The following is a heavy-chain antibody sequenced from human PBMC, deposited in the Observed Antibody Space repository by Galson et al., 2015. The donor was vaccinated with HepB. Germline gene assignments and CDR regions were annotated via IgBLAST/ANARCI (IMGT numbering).Heavy chain of an antibody. V-gene: IGHV3-33*01. CDR3: ARDRGSSWYEFWVKSSGMDV. Sequence: SLRLSCAASGFTFSSYGMHWVRQAPGKGLEWVAVIWYDGSNKYYADSVKGRFTISRDNSKNTLYLQMNSLRAEDTAVYYCARDRGSSWYEFWVKSSGMDVWGQGTTVTVSS. J-gene: IGHJ6*02. CDR1: GFTFSSYG. CDR2: IWYDGSNK. D-gene: IGHD6-13*01.